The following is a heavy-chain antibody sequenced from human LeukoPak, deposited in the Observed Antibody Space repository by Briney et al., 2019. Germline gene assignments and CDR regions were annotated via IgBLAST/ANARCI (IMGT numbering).Heavy chain of an antibody. CDR3: ASLYYYYYYMDV. J-gene: IGHJ6*03. CDR1: GGSISSGGYY. V-gene: IGHV4-31*03. CDR2: IYYSGST. Sequence: SETLSLTCTVSGGSISSGGYYWSWIRQHPGKGLEWIGYIYYSGSTYYNPSLKSRVTISVDTSKNQFSLKLSSVTAADTAVYYCASLYYYYYYMDVWGKGTTVTVSS.